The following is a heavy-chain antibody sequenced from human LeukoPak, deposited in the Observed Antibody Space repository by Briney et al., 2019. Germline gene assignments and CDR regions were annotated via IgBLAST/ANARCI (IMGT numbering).Heavy chain of an antibody. CDR2: IWYDGSNK. CDR1: GFTFSSYG. J-gene: IGHJ4*02. V-gene: IGHV3-33*01. D-gene: IGHD5-18*01. CDR3: ARGGFGTAMVTTPFGY. Sequence: GGSLRLSCAASGFTFSSYGMHWVRQAPGKGLEWVAVIWYDGSNKYYADSVKGRFTISRDNSKNTLYLQMNSLRAEDTAVYYCARGGFGTAMVTTPFGYWGQGTLVTVSS.